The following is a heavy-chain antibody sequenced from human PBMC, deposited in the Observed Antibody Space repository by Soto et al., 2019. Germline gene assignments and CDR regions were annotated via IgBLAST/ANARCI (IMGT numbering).Heavy chain of an antibody. D-gene: IGHD3-22*01. J-gene: IGHJ6*02. V-gene: IGHV1-46*01. CDR3: ARNPITVIVVVDYGMDV. CDR1: GYTFTSYY. CDR2: INPSGGST. Sequence: QVQLVQSGAEVKKPGASVKVSCKASGYTFTSYYMHWVRQAPGQGLEWMGIINPSGGSTSYAQKYEGRVTMTRDTSPSTVSTERISVRSEDTAVYYCARNPITVIVVVDYGMDVWGQGTTVTVA.